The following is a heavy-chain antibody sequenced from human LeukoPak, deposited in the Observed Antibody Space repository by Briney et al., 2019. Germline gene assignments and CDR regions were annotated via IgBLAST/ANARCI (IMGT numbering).Heavy chain of an antibody. V-gene: IGHV4-4*07. J-gene: IGHJ6*03. CDR2: IYTSGSS. D-gene: IGHD4-17*01. Sequence: PSETLSLTCTVSGGSINSYYWSWIRQPAGKGPEWIGRIYTSGSSNYNPSLKSRVTMSVDTSKNQFSLRLTSVTAADTAVYYCARAAYGDYRYYYFYLDVWGKGTTVTVSS. CDR1: GGSINSYY. CDR3: ARAAYGDYRYYYFYLDV.